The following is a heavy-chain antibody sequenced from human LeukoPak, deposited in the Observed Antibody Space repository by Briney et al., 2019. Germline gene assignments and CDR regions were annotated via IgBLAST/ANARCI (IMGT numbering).Heavy chain of an antibody. CDR1: GFIFEDYT. J-gene: IGHJ4*02. Sequence: GGSLRLSCAASGFIFEDYTMHWVRQVPGKTLEWVSLVNWHGTTYYADSLRGRFTISRDNSKNSLYLQMDSLRTEDTAFYYCAKDLTYESSGSVIDNWGLGTLVTVSS. CDR2: VNWHGTT. D-gene: IGHD3-22*01. V-gene: IGHV3-43*01. CDR3: AKDLTYESSGSVIDN.